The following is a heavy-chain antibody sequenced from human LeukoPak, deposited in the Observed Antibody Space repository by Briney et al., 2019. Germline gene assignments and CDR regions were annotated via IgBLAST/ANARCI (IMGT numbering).Heavy chain of an antibody. V-gene: IGHV3-9*01. CDR2: ISWNSVSI. CDR3: AKENYGDSYDAFDI. CDR1: GFTFDDYA. J-gene: IGHJ3*02. Sequence: GRSLRLSCAASGFTFDDYAMHWVRQAPGKGLEWVSGISWNSVSIDYADSVKGRFTISRDNARNSLYLQMNSLRAEGTALYYCAKENYGDSYDAFDIWGQGTMVTVSS. D-gene: IGHD4-17*01.